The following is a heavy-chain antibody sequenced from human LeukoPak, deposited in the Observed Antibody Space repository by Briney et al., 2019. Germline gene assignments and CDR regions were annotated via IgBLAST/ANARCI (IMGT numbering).Heavy chain of an antibody. CDR2: IYYSGST. CDR3: ARSRGYGDYVSYFQH. Sequence: PLETLSLTCTVSGGSISSSSYYWGWIRQPPGMGLEWIGSIYYSGSTYYNPSLKSRVTISVDTSKNQFSLKLSSVTAADTAVYYCARSRGYGDYVSYFQHWGRGTLVTVSS. V-gene: IGHV4-39*01. CDR1: GGSISSSSYY. D-gene: IGHD4-17*01. J-gene: IGHJ1*01.